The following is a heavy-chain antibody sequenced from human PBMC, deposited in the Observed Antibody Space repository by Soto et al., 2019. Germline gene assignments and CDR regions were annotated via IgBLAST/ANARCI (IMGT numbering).Heavy chain of an antibody. CDR2: ISFDGSKK. CDR1: GFTLRSYG. J-gene: IGHJ4*02. CDR3: ARDGRDYGGNYFDY. V-gene: IGHV3-33*01. Sequence: QVQLVESGGGVVQPGRSLSRSCAASGFTLRSYGMHWVRQAPGKGLEWVALISFDGSKKYYADSVKGRFTISRDNSKNILYLQMSSLRDEDTAMYYCARDGRDYGGNYFDYWGQGTLVTVSS. D-gene: IGHD4-17*01.